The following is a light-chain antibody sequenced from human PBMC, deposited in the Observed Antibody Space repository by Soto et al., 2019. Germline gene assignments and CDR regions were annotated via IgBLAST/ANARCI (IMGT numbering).Light chain of an antibody. V-gene: IGLV2-14*01. CDR3: SSYTSSSTL. CDR1: SLDVGGYNY. J-gene: IGLJ1*01. Sequence: QSVLTQPASVSGSPAQSITIPCAGTSLDVGGYNYVSWYQQHPGKAPQLLIYDVSNRPSGVSNRFSGSKSGNTASLTISGLQAEDEADYYCSSYTSSSTLFGTGTKVTVL. CDR2: DVS.